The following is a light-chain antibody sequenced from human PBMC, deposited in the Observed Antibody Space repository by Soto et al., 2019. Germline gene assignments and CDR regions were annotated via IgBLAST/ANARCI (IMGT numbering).Light chain of an antibody. CDR1: KLGDKY. J-gene: IGLJ3*02. V-gene: IGLV3-1*01. CDR3: QAWDSSTAV. CDR2: QDS. Sequence: SYXLTQPPSVSVSXXXXAXXXXSGDKLGDKYACWYQQKPGQSPVLVIYQDSKRPSGIPERFSGSNSGNTATLTISGTQAMDEADYYCQAWDSSTAVFGGGTKLTVL.